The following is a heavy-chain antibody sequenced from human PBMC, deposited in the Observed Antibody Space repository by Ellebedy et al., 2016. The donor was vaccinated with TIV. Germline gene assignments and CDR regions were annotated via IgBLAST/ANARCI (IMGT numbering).Heavy chain of an antibody. D-gene: IGHD2-8*01. CDR1: GFTFSSYS. V-gene: IGHV3-21*01. J-gene: IGHJ4*02. Sequence: GESLKISCAASGFTFSSYSMNWVRQAPGKGLEWVSSISSSSSYIYYADSVKGRFTISRDNAKNSLYLQMNSLRAEDTAVYYCAREGILMVTYDYWGQGTLVTVSS. CDR2: ISSSSSYI. CDR3: AREGILMVTYDY.